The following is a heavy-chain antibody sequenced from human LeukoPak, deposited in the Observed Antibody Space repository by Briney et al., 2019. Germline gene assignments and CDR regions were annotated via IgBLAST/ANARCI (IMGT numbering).Heavy chain of an antibody. CDR2: ISFNGDNN. Sequence: GGTLRLSCAASGFTFSNYALHWVRQAPGKGLEYVSAISFNGDNNYYANPVKGRFTISRDNSKNKLYLQMGSLRAEDMAVYYCARVLRDISGYYDYWGQGTLVTVSS. CDR1: GFTFSNYA. V-gene: IGHV3-64*01. J-gene: IGHJ4*02. D-gene: IGHD3-22*01. CDR3: ARVLRDISGYYDY.